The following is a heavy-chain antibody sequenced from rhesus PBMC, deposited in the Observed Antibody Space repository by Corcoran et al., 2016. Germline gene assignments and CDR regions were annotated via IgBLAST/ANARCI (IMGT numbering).Heavy chain of an antibody. D-gene: IGHD4-23*01. CDR2: IYGSGGGT. CDR1: GGSISDDYY. J-gene: IGHJ4*01. V-gene: IGHV4-106*01. CDR3: ARGEYSNYFDY. Sequence: QVRLQESGPGLVKPSETLSLTCAVSGGSISDDYYWSWIRQPPGKGLEWIGYIYGSGGGTNYNPSLKNRVTILIDTDKNQCCLKLSSVTAADTAVDYCARGEYSNYFDYWGQGVLVTVSS.